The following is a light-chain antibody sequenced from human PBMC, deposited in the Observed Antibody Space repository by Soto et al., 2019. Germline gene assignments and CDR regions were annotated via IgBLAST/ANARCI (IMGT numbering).Light chain of an antibody. V-gene: IGLV2-14*01. CDR2: DVS. CDR3: SSYTYINTHV. J-gene: IGLJ1*01. Sequence: QSALTQPASVSGSPGQSITISCTGTSSYVGGYNYVSWHQQHPGKVPKLIIYDVSSRPSGVSIRFSGSKSGNTASLTISGLQAEVEADYYCSSYTYINTHVFGSGTKVTVL. CDR1: SSYVGGYNY.